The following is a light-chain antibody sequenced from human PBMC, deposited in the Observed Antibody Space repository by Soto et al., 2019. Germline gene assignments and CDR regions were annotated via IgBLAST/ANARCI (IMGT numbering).Light chain of an antibody. CDR1: QSVSSNY. CDR2: GAS. V-gene: IGKV3-20*01. CDR3: QQYGSSPPT. J-gene: IGKJ1*01. Sequence: EIVLTQSPGTLSLSPGERATLSCRASQSVSSNYLAWYQRKPGQAPRLIMYGASTRATGTPDRFSGSGSGTDFTLTISRLEPVDFAVYYCQQYGSSPPTFGQGTKVEIK.